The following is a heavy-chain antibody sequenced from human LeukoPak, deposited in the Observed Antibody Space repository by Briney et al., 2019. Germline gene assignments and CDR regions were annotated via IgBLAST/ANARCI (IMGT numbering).Heavy chain of an antibody. CDR1: GYTFTSYY. Sequence: ASVKVSCKASGYTFTSYYMHWVRQAPGQGLEWMEIINPSGGSTSYAQKFQGRVTMTRDTSTSTVYMELSSLRSEDTAVYYCARDMISYGYDYWGQGTLVTVSS. J-gene: IGHJ4*02. CDR2: INPSGGST. CDR3: ARDMISYGYDY. D-gene: IGHD5-18*01. V-gene: IGHV1-46*01.